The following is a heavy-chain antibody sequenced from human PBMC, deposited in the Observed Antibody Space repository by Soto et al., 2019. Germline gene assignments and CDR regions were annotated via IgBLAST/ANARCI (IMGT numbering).Heavy chain of an antibody. V-gene: IGHV4-4*02. CDR2: IYHSGST. J-gene: IGHJ5*02. Sequence: SETLSLTCAVSSGSISSSNWWSWVRQPPGKGLEWIGEIYHSGSTNYNPSLKSRVTISVDKSKNQFSLKLSSETAADTAVYYCARVVVPAADPNWFDPWGQGTLVTVSS. CDR3: ARVVVPAADPNWFDP. CDR1: SGSISSSNW. D-gene: IGHD2-2*01.